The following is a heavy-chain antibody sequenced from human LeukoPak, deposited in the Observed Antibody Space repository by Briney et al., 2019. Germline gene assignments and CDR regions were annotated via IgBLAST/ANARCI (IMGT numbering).Heavy chain of an antibody. CDR1: GFTFSSYW. CDR2: IKQDGGEK. D-gene: IGHD5-18*01. V-gene: IGHV3-7*05. CDR3: ARVAGIQVWLYPDH. J-gene: IGHJ4*02. Sequence: GGSLRLSCAASGFTFSSYWMSWVRRAPGKGLEWVAKIKQDGGEKHYVDSVKGRFTISRDNAKNSLYLQMNSLRVEDTAMYYCARVAGIQVWLYPDHWGQGTLVTVSS.